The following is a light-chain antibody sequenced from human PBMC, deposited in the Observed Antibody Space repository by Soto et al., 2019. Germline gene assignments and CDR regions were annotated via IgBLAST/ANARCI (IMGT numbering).Light chain of an antibody. J-gene: IGKJ4*01. V-gene: IGKV3-11*01. CDR3: QQRSNWLT. Sequence: EIVLTQSPATLSLSPGERATHSCRASQSVSSYLAWYQQKPGQAPRLLIYDASNRATGIPARFSGSGSGTDFTLTISSLEPEDFAVYYCQQRSNWLTFGGGTKVDI. CDR1: QSVSSY. CDR2: DAS.